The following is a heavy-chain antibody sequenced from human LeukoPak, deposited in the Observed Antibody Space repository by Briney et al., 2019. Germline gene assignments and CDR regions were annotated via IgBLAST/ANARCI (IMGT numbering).Heavy chain of an antibody. V-gene: IGHV3-33*01. CDR3: ARDGVRGYYWAFDY. CDR1: GFTFSSNG. D-gene: IGHD3-22*01. Sequence: GGSLRLSCAASGFTFSSNGMHWVRQAPGKGLEWVAVIWYDGSNKYYADSVKGRFTISRDNSKNTLYLQMNSLRAEDTAVYYCARDGVRGYYWAFDYWGQGTLVTVSS. J-gene: IGHJ4*02. CDR2: IWYDGSNK.